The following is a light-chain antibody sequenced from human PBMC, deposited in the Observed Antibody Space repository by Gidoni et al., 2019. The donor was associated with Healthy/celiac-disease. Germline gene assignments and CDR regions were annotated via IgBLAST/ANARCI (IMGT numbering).Light chain of an antibody. CDR3: QQSYSTPWP. CDR2: AAS. CDR1: QSISSY. V-gene: IGKV1-39*01. J-gene: IGKJ1*01. Sequence: DIQMTQSPSSLSASVGDRVTITCRASQSISSYLNWYQQKPGKAPKFLIYAASSLQSGVPSRFSGSGSGTDFTLTISSLQPEDFATYYCQQSYSTPWPFGEXTKVEIK.